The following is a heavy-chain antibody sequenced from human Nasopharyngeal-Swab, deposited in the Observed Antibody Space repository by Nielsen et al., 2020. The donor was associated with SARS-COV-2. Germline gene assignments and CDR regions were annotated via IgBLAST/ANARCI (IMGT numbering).Heavy chain of an antibody. J-gene: IGHJ4*02. CDR3: ARTRMWLDYYDSSGYYPYYFDY. D-gene: IGHD3-22*01. CDR2: ISSSSSYT. Sequence: GESLKISCEASGFTFSDYYMSWIRQAPGKGLEWVSYISSSSSYTNYADSVKGRFTISRDNAKNSLYLQMNSLRAEDTAVYYCARTRMWLDYYDSSGYYPYYFDYWGQGTLVTVSS. CDR1: GFTFSDYY. V-gene: IGHV3-11*06.